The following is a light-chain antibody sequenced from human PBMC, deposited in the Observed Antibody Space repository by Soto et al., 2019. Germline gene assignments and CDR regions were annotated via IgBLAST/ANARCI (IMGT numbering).Light chain of an antibody. CDR3: SSYTSSSTLRV. CDR2: EVS. V-gene: IGLV2-14*01. J-gene: IGLJ1*01. CDR1: SSDVGDYDF. Sequence: SVLTQPASVSGSPGQSITISCTGTSSDVGDYDFVSWYQQHPGKAPKLMIYEVSNRPSGVSNRFSGSKSGNTASLTISGLQAEDEAEYYCSSYTSSSTLRVFGSGTRSPS.